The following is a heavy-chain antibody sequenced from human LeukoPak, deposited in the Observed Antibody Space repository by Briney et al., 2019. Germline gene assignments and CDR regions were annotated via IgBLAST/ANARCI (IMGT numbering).Heavy chain of an antibody. D-gene: IGHD3-10*01. V-gene: IGHV3-30*04. CDR3: ARAIYGSGSYLYYYYGMDV. CDR2: ISYDGSNK. CDR1: GFTFSSYA. J-gene: IGHJ6*04. Sequence: PGRSLRLSCAASGFTFSSYAMHWVRQAPGKGLEWVAVISYDGSNKYYADSVKGRFTISRDNSKNTLYLQMNSLRAEDTAVYYCARAIYGSGSYLYYYYGMDVWGKGTTVTVSS.